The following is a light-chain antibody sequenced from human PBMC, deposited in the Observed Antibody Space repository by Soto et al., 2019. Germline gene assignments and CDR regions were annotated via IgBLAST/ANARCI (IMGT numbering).Light chain of an antibody. CDR3: QQYNNWPIT. CDR1: QSFTNNY. CDR2: GAS. J-gene: IGKJ5*01. Sequence: EIVLTQSPATLSLSPGERATLSCRASQSFTNNYLAWYQQKPGQAPRLLIYGASSRATGIPDRFSASGSGTDFTLTITRLEPEDFAVYYCQQYNNWPITFGQGTRLEIK. V-gene: IGKV3-20*01.